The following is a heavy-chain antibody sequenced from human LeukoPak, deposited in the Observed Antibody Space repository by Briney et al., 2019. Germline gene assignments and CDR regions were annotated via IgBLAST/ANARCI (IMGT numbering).Heavy chain of an antibody. CDR1: GFDFSDFA. Sequence: GGSLRLSCAASGFDFSDFAMNWVRQAPGKGLEWVANIREDGSEKYYVDSVKGQFTISRDNAKNSLFLQMDSLRAEDTAVYYCARDLAGHYYGSGSSFDYWGRGTLVTVSS. V-gene: IGHV3-7*01. CDR2: IREDGSEK. D-gene: IGHD3-10*01. CDR3: ARDLAGHYYGSGSSFDY. J-gene: IGHJ4*02.